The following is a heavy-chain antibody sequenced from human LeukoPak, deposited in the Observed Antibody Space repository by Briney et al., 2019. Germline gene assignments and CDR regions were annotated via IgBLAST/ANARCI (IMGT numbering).Heavy chain of an antibody. J-gene: IGHJ4*02. CDR1: GYTFTGYY. Sequence: ASVKVSCKASGYTFTGYYMHWVRQAPGQGLEWMGRINPNSGGTNYAQKFQGRVTMTRDTSISTAYMELRSLRSDDTAVYYCARESEWANYFDYWGQGTLVTVSS. D-gene: IGHD3-3*01. CDR3: ARESEWANYFDY. V-gene: IGHV1-2*06. CDR2: INPNSGGT.